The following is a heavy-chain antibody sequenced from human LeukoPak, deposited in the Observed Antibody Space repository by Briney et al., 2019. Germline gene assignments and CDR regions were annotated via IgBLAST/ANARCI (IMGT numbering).Heavy chain of an antibody. D-gene: IGHD4-23*01. J-gene: IGHJ4*02. CDR3: ARARELDYGGNYDY. CDR2: IYHSGST. V-gene: IGHV4-4*02. CDR1: GGSIGSSNW. Sequence: SGTLALACAVSGGSIGSSNWWSWVRQPPGKGPEWSGEIYHSGSTNYNPSLKSRVTISVDKAKNQFSVKLSSVTAADTAVYYCARARELDYGGNYDYWGQGTLVTVSS.